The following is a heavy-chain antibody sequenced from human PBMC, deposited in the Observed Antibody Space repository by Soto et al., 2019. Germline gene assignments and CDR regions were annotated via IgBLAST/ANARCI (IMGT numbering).Heavy chain of an antibody. V-gene: IGHV1-69*06. Sequence: SVKVSCKASGGTFSSYAISWVRQAPGQGLEWMGGIIPIFGTANYAQRFQGRVTITADKSTSTAYMELSSLRSEDTAVYYCARGTMVRGVKGVYYYGMDVWGQGTTVTVSS. CDR3: ARGTMVRGVKGVYYYGMDV. D-gene: IGHD3-10*01. CDR2: IIPIFGTA. J-gene: IGHJ6*02. CDR1: GGTFSSYA.